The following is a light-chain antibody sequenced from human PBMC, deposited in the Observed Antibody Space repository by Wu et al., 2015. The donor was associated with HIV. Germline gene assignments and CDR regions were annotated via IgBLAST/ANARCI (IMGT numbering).Light chain of an antibody. CDR2: GAS. CDR3: QQYNKWPPRYT. J-gene: IGKJ2*01. CDR1: QSVSSN. Sequence: EIVMTQSPATLSVSPGGRATLSCRASQSVSSNLAWYQHKPGQSPRLLIYGASTRATGIPARFSGSGSGTDFTLTISSTQTEDFAIYYCQQYNKWPPRYTFGQGTKLEIK. V-gene: IGKV3-15*01.